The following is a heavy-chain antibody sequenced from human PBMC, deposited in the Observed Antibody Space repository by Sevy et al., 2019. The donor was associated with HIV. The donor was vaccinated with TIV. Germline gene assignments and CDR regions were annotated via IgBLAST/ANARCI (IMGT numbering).Heavy chain of an antibody. J-gene: IGHJ4*02. CDR1: GGSVSSGSYY. CDR3: ARGYSSGWYYFDY. D-gene: IGHD6-19*01. Sequence: SETLSLPCTVSGGSVSSGSYYWSWIRQPPGKGLEWIGYIYYSGSTNYNPSLKSRVTISVDTSKNQFSLKLSSVTAADTAVYYCARGYSSGWYYFDYWGQGTLVTVSS. V-gene: IGHV4-61*01. CDR2: IYYSGST.